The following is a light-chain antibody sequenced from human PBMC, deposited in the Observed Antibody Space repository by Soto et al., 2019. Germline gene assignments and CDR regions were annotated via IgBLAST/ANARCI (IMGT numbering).Light chain of an antibody. CDR1: SSDVGSYNL. CDR2: EGS. CDR3: CSYAGSSTGV. V-gene: IGLV2-23*01. Sequence: QSALTQPASVSGSPGQSITISCTGTSSDVGSYNLVSWYQQYPGKAPKLMIYEGSKRPSGVSNRFSGSKSGNTASLTISGLQAEDEADFYCCSYAGSSTGVFGGGTKLTVL. J-gene: IGLJ3*02.